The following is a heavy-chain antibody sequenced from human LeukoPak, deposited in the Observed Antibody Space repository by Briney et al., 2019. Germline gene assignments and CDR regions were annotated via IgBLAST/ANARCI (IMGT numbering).Heavy chain of an antibody. V-gene: IGHV1-2*02. CDR3: ARALYSGSSQVWGY. CDR1: GYTFTGYY. Sequence: ASVKVSCKTSGYTFTGYYMHWVRQAPGQGLEWMGWINPNSGGTNYAQKFQGRVTMTRDTSISTAYMELSSLRSEDTAVYYCARALYSGSSQVWGYWGQGTLVTVSS. D-gene: IGHD1-26*01. J-gene: IGHJ4*02. CDR2: INPNSGGT.